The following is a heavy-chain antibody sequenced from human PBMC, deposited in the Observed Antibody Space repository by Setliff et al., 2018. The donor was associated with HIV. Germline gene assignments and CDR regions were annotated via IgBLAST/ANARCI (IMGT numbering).Heavy chain of an antibody. D-gene: IGHD3-22*01. CDR2: IRYDRSNK. CDR3: AKIQNPQGYYYDSSGYYPHPGSPDY. J-gene: IGHJ4*02. CDR1: GFTLSSYG. Sequence: GGSLRLSCAASGFTLSSYGMHWVRQAPGKGLEWVAFIRYDRSNKYYADSVKGRFTISRDNSKNTLYLQMNSLRAEDTAVYYCAKIQNPQGYYYDSSGYYPHPGSPDYWGQGTLVTVSS. V-gene: IGHV3-30*02.